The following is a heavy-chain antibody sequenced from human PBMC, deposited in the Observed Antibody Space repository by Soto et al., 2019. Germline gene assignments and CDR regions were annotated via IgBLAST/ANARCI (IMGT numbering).Heavy chain of an antibody. J-gene: IGHJ6*02. D-gene: IGHD3-3*01. Sequence: QVQLVQSGAEVQKPGASVKVSCKASGYTFTSYGISWVRQAPGQGLEWMGWISAYNGNTNYAQKLQGRVTMTTDTGRSTAYMELRSLSCDDSAVYYCASGNHSPVWSGYSYGRDVWGQGTTVTVSS. CDR3: ASGNHSPVWSGYSYGRDV. CDR2: ISAYNGNT. CDR1: GYTFTSYG. V-gene: IGHV1-18*01.